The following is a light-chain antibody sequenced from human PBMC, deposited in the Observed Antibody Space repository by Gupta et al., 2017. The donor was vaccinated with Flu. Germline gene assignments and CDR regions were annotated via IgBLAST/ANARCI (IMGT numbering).Light chain of an antibody. CDR3: QRTDNFPWT. J-gene: IGKJ1*01. V-gene: IGKV1-12*01. CDR2: AAS. CDR1: QGISAW. Sequence: PSSVSASVGDTVTITCRASQGISAWLAWYRQKPGKAPKLLMSAASSLESGVPTRFSGSGSGTDFTLTISRLQPEDFATYYCQRTDNFPWTFGQGTKVEIK.